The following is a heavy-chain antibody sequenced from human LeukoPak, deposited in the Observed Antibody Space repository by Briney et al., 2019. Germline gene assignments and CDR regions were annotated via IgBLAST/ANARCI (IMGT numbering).Heavy chain of an antibody. J-gene: IGHJ4*02. CDR3: AGAKIGVAGFFDN. V-gene: IGHV4-59*08. CDR1: GGSISSYY. D-gene: IGHD6-19*01. CDR2: KYYSGST. Sequence: SETLSLTCTVSGGSISSYYWSWIRQPPGKGLEWIGYKYYSGSTSHNPSLKSRVTISVDTSKNQLPLKLTSVTAADTAVYFCAGAKIGVAGFFDNWGQGTLVTVSS.